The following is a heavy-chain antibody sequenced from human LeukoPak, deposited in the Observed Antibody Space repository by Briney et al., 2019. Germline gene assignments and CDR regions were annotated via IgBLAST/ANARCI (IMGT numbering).Heavy chain of an antibody. Sequence: GGSLRLSCAASGFTFTSYWMSWVRQAPGKGLEWVASVKEDGSEKYYVDSVKGRFTISRDNAKNSMSLQMNSLRAEDTAVYYCARGRIALLWGQGTLVTVFS. CDR1: GFTFTSYW. V-gene: IGHV3-7*01. CDR3: ARGRIALL. J-gene: IGHJ4*02. D-gene: IGHD2-15*01. CDR2: VKEDGSEK.